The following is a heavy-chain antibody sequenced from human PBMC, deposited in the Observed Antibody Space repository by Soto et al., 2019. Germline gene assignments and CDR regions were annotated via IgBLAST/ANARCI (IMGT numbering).Heavy chain of an antibody. CDR2: IKQDGSEK. J-gene: IGHJ6*02. CDR3: ARDNWATRYYYGMDV. Sequence: GGSLRLSCAASGFTFSSYWMSWVRQAPGKGLEWVANIKQDGSEKYYVDSVKGRFTISRDNAKNSLYLQMNSLRAEDTAVYYCARDNWATRYYYGMDVWGQGTTVTVSS. D-gene: IGHD7-27*01. CDR1: GFTFSSYW. V-gene: IGHV3-7*05.